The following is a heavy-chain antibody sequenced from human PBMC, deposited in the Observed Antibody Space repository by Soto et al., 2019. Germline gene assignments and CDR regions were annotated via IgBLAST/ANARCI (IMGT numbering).Heavy chain of an antibody. CDR3: ASSTGVTAIDY. J-gene: IGHJ4*02. CDR1: GFTFDDYA. D-gene: IGHD2-21*02. V-gene: IGHV3-43*02. CDR2: ISGDGGST. Sequence: GGSLRLSCAASGFTFDDYAMHWVRQAPGKGLEWVSLISGDGGSTYYADSVKGRFTISRDNSKNSLYLQMNSLRTEDTALYYCASSTGVTAIDYWGQGTLVTVSS.